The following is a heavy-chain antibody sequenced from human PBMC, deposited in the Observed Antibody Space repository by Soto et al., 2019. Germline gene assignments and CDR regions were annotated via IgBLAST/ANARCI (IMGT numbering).Heavy chain of an antibody. CDR3: ARAPSHGWYQHFDY. CDR2: IYPGDSDT. Sequence: GESLKISCEASGYVFANYWIGWVRQMPGKGLEWMGIIYPGDSDTTYSPSFQGHVTISADKSISTVYLQWSSLEASDTAIHYCARAPSHGWYQHFDYWGQGTLVTASS. J-gene: IGHJ4*02. V-gene: IGHV5-51*01. CDR1: GYVFANYW. D-gene: IGHD6-19*01.